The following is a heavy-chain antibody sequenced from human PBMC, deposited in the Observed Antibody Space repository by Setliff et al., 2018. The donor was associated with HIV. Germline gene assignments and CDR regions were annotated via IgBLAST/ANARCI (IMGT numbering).Heavy chain of an antibody. CDR2: IHTSGNT. CDR1: GGSISSGSYY. CDR3: ARDKGYYYMDV. J-gene: IGHJ6*03. Sequence: SETLSLTCTVSGGSISSGSYYWSWIRQPAGKGLEWIGRIHTSGNTNYNPFLKSRVTISVDTSNNQFSLRLSSVTAADTAVYYCARDKGYYYMDVWGKGITVTVSS. V-gene: IGHV4-61*02.